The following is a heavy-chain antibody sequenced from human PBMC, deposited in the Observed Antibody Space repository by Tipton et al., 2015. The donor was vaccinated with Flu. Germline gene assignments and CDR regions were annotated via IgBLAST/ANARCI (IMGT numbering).Heavy chain of an antibody. CDR2: IYPGDSDT. Sequence: QLVQSGAEVKKPGESLKISCKGSGYSFTSYWIGWVRQMPGKGLEWMGIIYPGDSDTRYSPSFQGQVTISADKSISTAYLQWSSLKASATAMYYCARLIAAAGPSNSWPGYWGQGTRVTASS. V-gene: IGHV5-51*01. J-gene: IGHJ4*02. CDR1: GYSFTSYW. CDR3: ARLIAAAGPSNSWPGY. D-gene: IGHD6-13*01.